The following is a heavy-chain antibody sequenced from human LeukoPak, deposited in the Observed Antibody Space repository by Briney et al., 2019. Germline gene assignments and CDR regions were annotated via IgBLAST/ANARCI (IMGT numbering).Heavy chain of an antibody. J-gene: IGHJ3*02. CDR3: ARKGAAAATDAFDI. D-gene: IGHD6-13*01. CDR1: GFTFSSYW. Sequence: GGSLRLSCAASGFTFSSYWMPWVRQAPGKGLVWVSRINSDGSSTSYADSVKGRFTISRDNAKNTLYLQMNSLRAEDTAVYYCARKGAAAATDAFDIWGQGTMVTVSS. V-gene: IGHV3-74*01. CDR2: INSDGSST.